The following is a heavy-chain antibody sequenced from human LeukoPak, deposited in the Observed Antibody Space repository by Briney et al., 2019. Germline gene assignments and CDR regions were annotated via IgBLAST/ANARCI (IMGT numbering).Heavy chain of an antibody. CDR1: GGSISSYY. V-gene: IGHV4-4*07. CDR2: IYTSGST. CDR3: ARDGYYYDSSGYYRFDY. Sequence: SETLSLTFTVSGGSISSYYWSRIRQPAGKGLEWIRRIYTSGSTNYNPSLKSRVTMSVDTSKNQFSLKLSSVTAADTAVYYCARDGYYYDSSGYYRFDYWGQGTLVTVSS. J-gene: IGHJ4*02. D-gene: IGHD3-22*01.